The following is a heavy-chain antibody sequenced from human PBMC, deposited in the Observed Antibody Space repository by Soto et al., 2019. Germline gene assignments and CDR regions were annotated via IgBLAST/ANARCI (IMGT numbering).Heavy chain of an antibody. D-gene: IGHD1-1*01. CDR1: GYTFTGYY. CDR3: ARMPRYKWNDRGSAFDI. V-gene: IGHV1-2*02. Sequence: ASVKVSCKASGYTFTGYYMHWVRQAPGQGLEWMGWINPNSGGTNYAQKFQGRVTMTRDTSTSTAYMELSSLRSDDTAVYYCARMPRYKWNDRGSAFDIWGQGTMVT. J-gene: IGHJ3*02. CDR2: INPNSGGT.